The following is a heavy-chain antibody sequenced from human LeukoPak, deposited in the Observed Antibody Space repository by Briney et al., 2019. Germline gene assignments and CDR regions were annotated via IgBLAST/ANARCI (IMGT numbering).Heavy chain of an antibody. J-gene: IGHJ4*02. V-gene: IGHV1-46*01. CDR2: INPSDGST. D-gene: IGHD3-3*02. Sequence: ASVKVSCKTSGYTFTSYYMHWMRQAPGQGLEWMGIINPSDGSTTYAQKFQGRVTMTRDTSTSTVYMELSSLISEDTALYYCARDHPISSALYYFDHWGQGTLVTVSS. CDR3: ARDHPISSALYYFDH. CDR1: GYTFTSYY.